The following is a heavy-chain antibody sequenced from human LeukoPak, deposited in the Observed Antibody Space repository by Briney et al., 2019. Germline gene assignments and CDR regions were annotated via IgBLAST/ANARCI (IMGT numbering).Heavy chain of an antibody. CDR3: ARKYCSSTSCLFDY. Sequence: GGSLRLSCAASGFTFSSYSMNWVRQAPGKGLEWVSSISSSSSYIYYADSVKGRFTISRDNAKNSLYLQMNSLRAEDTALYYCARKYCSSTSCLFDYWGQGTLVTVSS. V-gene: IGHV3-21*01. J-gene: IGHJ4*02. CDR1: GFTFSSYS. D-gene: IGHD2-2*01. CDR2: ISSSSSYI.